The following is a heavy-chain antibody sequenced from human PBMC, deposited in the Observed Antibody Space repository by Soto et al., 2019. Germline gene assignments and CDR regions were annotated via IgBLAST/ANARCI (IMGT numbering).Heavy chain of an antibody. J-gene: IGHJ3*02. V-gene: IGHV4-59*01. CDR2: IYYSGST. Sequence: SETLSLTCTVSGGSISSYYWSWIRQPPGKGLEWIGYIYYSGSTNYNPSLKSRVTISVDTSKNQFSLKLSSVTAADTAVYYCARDGGGGRYDAFDIWGQGTMVTVSS. CDR3: ARDGGGGRYDAFDI. CDR1: GGSISSYY. D-gene: IGHD2-15*01.